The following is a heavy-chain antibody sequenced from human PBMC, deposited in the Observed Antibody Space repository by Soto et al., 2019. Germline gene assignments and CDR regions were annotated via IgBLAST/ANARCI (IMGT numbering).Heavy chain of an antibody. V-gene: IGHV3-49*03. CDR1: GFSFGDYA. D-gene: IGHD1-26*01. CDR3: ARAPMYSAYLISIEFDS. J-gene: IGHJ4*02. Sequence: SLRLSCSASGFSFGDYAMGWFRQAPGEGLEWVGFIRSKAYGGTTEYAASVEGRFTISRDDSSRFAYLQMKNLENEDTAVYFWARAPMYSAYLISIEFDSWGLGSMGTVS. CDR2: IRSKAYGGTT.